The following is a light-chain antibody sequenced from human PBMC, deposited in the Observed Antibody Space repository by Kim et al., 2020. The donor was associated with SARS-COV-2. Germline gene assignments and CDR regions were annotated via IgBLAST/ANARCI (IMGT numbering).Light chain of an antibody. V-gene: IGKV3-20*01. CDR2: GAS. Sequence: SPGEKATLSCRASQSVRTSSLAWYQQRPGQAPRLLIYGASNRATGLPDRFSGSGSGTDFTLTISRLEPEDSAVYYCQQYGTSPHTFGQGTKVDIK. CDR1: QSVRTSS. CDR3: QQYGTSPHT. J-gene: IGKJ2*01.